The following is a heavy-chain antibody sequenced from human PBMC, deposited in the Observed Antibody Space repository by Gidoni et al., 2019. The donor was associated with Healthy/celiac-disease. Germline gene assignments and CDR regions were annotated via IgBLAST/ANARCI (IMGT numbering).Heavy chain of an antibody. J-gene: IGHJ1*01. CDR1: GYTFTGYY. Sequence: QVQLVQSGAEVKKPGASVKVSCKASGYTFTGYYMHWVRQAPGQGLEWMGWINPNSGGTNYAQKFQGRVTMTRDTSISTAYMELSRLRSDDTAVYYCARIQDSYYYDSSGYYFGEYFQHWGQGTLVTVSS. D-gene: IGHD3-22*01. V-gene: IGHV1-2*02. CDR3: ARIQDSYYYDSSGYYFGEYFQH. CDR2: INPNSGGT.